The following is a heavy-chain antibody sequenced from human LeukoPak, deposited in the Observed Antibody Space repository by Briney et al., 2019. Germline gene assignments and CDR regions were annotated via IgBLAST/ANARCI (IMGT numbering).Heavy chain of an antibody. Sequence: PGGSLRLSCAASGFTFSSYSMNWVRQAPGKGLEWVSAISGSGGTTNYADSVRGRVTISRDNSKNTLYLQMNSLRAEDTAVYYCAKGGERGTYYFDSWGQGTLVTVSS. V-gene: IGHV3-23*01. CDR2: ISGSGGTT. CDR3: AKGGERGTYYFDS. J-gene: IGHJ4*02. D-gene: IGHD3-16*01. CDR1: GFTFSSYS.